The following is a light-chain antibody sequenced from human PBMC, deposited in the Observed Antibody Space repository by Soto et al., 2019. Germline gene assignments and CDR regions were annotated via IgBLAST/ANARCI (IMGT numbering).Light chain of an antibody. J-gene: IGLJ3*02. Sequence: QSVLTQPPSASGTPGQRVTISCSGSSSNIGSNTVNWYQQLPGTAPKLLIYSNDHRPSGVPDRFSGSKSGTSASLAISGLQSGDEAYYYCATWDERLNGWVFGGGTKVTVL. CDR2: SND. CDR3: ATWDERLNGWV. V-gene: IGLV1-44*01. CDR1: SSNIGSNT.